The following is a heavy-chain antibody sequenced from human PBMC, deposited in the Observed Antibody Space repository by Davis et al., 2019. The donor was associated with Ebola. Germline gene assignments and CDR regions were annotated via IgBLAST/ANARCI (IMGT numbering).Heavy chain of an antibody. CDR1: GYTFTGYY. CDR2: INPNSGGT. Sequence: ASVKVSCKASGYTFTGYYMHWVRQAPGQGLEWMGRINPNSGGTNYAQKFQGRVTITRDTSASTAYMELSSLRSEDTAVYYCARGNTIFGVVLYYYGMDVWGQGTTVTVSS. CDR3: ARGNTIFGVVLYYYGMDV. D-gene: IGHD3-3*01. J-gene: IGHJ6*02. V-gene: IGHV1-2*06.